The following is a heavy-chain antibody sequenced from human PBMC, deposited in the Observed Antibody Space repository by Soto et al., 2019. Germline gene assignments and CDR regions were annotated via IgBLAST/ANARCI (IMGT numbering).Heavy chain of an antibody. D-gene: IGHD1-7*01. J-gene: IGHJ6*02. CDR2: IIPIFGTA. Sequence: QVQLVQSGAEVKKPGSSVKVSCKASGGTFSSYAISWVRQAPGQGLEWMGGIIPIFGTANYAQKFQGRVTITADESTRTAYMELSSLRSEDKAVYYCARDMTGTTYYYYGMDVWGQGTTVTVSS. CDR1: GGTFSSYA. CDR3: ARDMTGTTYYYYGMDV. V-gene: IGHV1-69*01.